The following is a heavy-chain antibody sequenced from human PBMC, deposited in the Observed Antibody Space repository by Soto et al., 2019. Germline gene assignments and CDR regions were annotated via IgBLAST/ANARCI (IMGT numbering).Heavy chain of an antibody. V-gene: IGHV3-33*01. CDR2: IWYDGSNK. CDR3: AREFLEWSTYGMDV. CDR1: GFTFSSYG. Sequence: GGSLRLSCAASGFTFSSYGMHWVRQAPGKGLERVAVIWYDGSNKYYADSVKGRFTISRDNSKNTLYPQMNSLRAEVMVVFYCAREFLEWSTYGMDVWGQGSTVTVSS. D-gene: IGHD3-3*01. J-gene: IGHJ6*02.